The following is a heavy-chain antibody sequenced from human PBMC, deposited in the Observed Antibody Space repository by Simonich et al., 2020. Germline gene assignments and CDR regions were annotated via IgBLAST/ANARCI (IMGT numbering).Heavy chain of an antibody. Sequence: EVQLVQSGAEVKKPGESLKISCKGFGYSFTSYWIGWVRQMPGKGLEWMGVIYPWHSDTSYRPSFQSKVTISADKSISTAYLQWSSLTASDTAMYYCVRPDSGYDYFDYWGQGTLVTVSS. CDR3: VRPDSGYDYFDY. CDR1: GYSFTSYW. D-gene: IGHD5-12*01. CDR2: IYPWHSDT. J-gene: IGHJ4*02. V-gene: IGHV5-51*03.